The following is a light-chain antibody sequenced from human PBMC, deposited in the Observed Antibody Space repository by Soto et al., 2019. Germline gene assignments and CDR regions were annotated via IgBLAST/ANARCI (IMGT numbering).Light chain of an antibody. V-gene: IGLV2-11*01. CDR2: DVS. CDR3: CSYAGSYTFYV. J-gene: IGLJ1*01. CDR1: SSDVGGYNY. Sequence: QSVLTPPRSVSGSPGQSVTISCTGTSSDVGGYNYVSRYQQHPGKAPKLMIFDVSKRPSGVPDRFSGSKSGNTASLTISGLQAEDEADYYCCSYAGSYTFYVFGTGTKVTVL.